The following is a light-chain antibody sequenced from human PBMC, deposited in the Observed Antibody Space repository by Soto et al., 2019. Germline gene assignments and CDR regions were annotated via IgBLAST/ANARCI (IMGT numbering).Light chain of an antibody. CDR2: KVS. CDR3: MQGTHWPFT. Sequence: DVVMTQSPLSLTVTLGQPASISCRSGQGLVYGDGNTYLNWFQQRPGQSPRRLIYKVSNRDSGVPDRLSGSGSGTDFTLEISRVEAEEVGVYYCMQGTHWPFTFGQGTKREIK. J-gene: IGKJ2*01. CDR1: QGLVYGDGNTY. V-gene: IGKV2-30*01.